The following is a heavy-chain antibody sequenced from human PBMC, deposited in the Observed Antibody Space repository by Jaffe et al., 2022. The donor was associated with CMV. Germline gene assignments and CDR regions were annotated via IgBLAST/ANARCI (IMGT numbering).Heavy chain of an antibody. V-gene: IGHV3-49*05. D-gene: IGHD5-12*01. CDR3: TRGVIGPRYSGYVGYFDY. CDR1: GFTFGDYA. J-gene: IGHJ4*02. CDR2: IRSKAYGGTT. Sequence: EVQLVESGGGLVKPGRSLRLSCTASGFTFGDYAMSWFRQAPGKGLEWVGFIRSKAYGGTTEYAASVKGRFTISRDDSKSIAYLQMNSLKTEDTAVYYCTRGVIGPRYSGYVGYFDYWGQGTLVTVSS.